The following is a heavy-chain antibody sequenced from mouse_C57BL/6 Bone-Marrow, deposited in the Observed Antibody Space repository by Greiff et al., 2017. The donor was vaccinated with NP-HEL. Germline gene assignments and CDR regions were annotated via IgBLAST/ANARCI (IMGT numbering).Heavy chain of an antibody. CDR2: ISSGGSYT. Sequence: DVQLVESGGDLVKPGGSLKLSCAASGFTFSSYGMSWVRQTPDKRLEWVATISSGGSYTYYPDSVKGRFTISRDNAKNTLYLQMSSLKSDDTAMYYCARHSLHYYGSSGYAMDYWGQGTSVTVSS. J-gene: IGHJ4*01. CDR1: GFTFSSYG. V-gene: IGHV5-6*01. CDR3: ARHSLHYYGSSGYAMDY. D-gene: IGHD1-1*01.